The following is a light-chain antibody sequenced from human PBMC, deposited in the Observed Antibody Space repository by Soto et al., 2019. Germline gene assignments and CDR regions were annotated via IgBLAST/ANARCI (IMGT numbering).Light chain of an antibody. CDR1: GSDVGTFNR. Sequence: SVLTQPPSVSGSPGQSVAISCSGTGSDVGTFNRVSWYQQSPGTAPKLMIYDVSDRPSGVPDRFSGSKSGNTAPLTISGLQAEDEADYYCSSYTSSSTYVFGTGTKVTVL. CDR2: DVS. V-gene: IGLV2-18*02. CDR3: SSYTSSSTYV. J-gene: IGLJ1*01.